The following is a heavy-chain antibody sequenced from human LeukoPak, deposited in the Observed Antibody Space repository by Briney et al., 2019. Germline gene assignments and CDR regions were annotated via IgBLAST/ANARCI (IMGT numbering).Heavy chain of an antibody. Sequence: SETLSITCTVSGDSISSYYWSWIRQPAGKGLEWIGRIYTSGSTNYNPSLKSRVTMSVDTSKNQFSLKLSSVTAADTAVYYCAGGTYYYDSSGYYYVGQGYMDVWGKGTTVTISS. CDR1: GDSISSYY. J-gene: IGHJ6*03. CDR3: AGGTYYYDSSGYYYVGQGYMDV. D-gene: IGHD3-22*01. CDR2: IYTSGST. V-gene: IGHV4-4*07.